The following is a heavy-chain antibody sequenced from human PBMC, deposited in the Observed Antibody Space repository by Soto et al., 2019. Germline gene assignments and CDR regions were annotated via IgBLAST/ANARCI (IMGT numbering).Heavy chain of an antibody. CDR2: GYYSGST. V-gene: IGHV4-59*11. CDR1: GTSMSGHF. Sequence: QVQLQESGPGLVKASETLSLTCTVSGTSMSGHFWSWMRQPPGKGLEWIGYGYYSGSTLYNPSLKSRLTISLDTSKNHFSLRLNSVTSADTAVYYCARGVYLSLVRTGWFDPWGQGTLVTVSS. J-gene: IGHJ5*02. D-gene: IGHD3-10*01. CDR3: ARGVYLSLVRTGWFDP.